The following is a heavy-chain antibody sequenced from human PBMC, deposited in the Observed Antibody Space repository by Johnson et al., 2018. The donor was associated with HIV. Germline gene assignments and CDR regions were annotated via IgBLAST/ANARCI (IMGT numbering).Heavy chain of an antibody. D-gene: IGHD3-3*01. Sequence: QVQLVESGGGVVQPRRSLRLSCAASGFAFSGYALHWVRQAPGKGLEWVAVISYDGSNKYYADSVKGRFTIARDNSKNTLYPQMNSLRAEDTAVYYCARVVSDYNFWSGGRAFDIWGQGTMVTVSS. CDR3: ARVVSDYNFWSGGRAFDI. CDR2: ISYDGSNK. V-gene: IGHV3-30-3*01. J-gene: IGHJ3*02. CDR1: GFAFSGYA.